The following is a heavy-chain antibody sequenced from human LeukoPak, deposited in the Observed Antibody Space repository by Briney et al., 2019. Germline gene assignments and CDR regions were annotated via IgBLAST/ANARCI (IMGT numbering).Heavy chain of an antibody. CDR3: AKDEGWYCSSTSCRAGKLDY. CDR2: ISSSSSYI. V-gene: IGHV3-21*01. CDR1: GFTFSNFG. J-gene: IGHJ4*02. D-gene: IGHD2-2*01. Sequence: GGSLRLSCAASGFTFSNFGMHWVRQAPGKGLEWVSSISSSSSYIYYADSVKGRFTISRDNAKNSLYLQMNSLRAEDTAVYYCAKDEGWYCSSTSCRAGKLDYWGQGTLVTVSS.